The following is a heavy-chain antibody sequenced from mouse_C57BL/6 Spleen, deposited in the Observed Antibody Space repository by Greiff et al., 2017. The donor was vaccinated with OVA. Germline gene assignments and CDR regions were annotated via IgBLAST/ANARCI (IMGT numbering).Heavy chain of an antibody. V-gene: IGHV5-9-1*02. J-gene: IGHJ1*03. Sequence: EVQVVESGEGLVKPGGSLKLSCAASGFTFSSYAMSWVRQTPEKRLEWVAYISSGGDYIYYAATVKGRFTLSRYNARNTLYLQMSSLKSEDTAMYYCTREGSGSRAFDVWGTGTTVTVSS. D-gene: IGHD1-1*01. CDR2: ISSGGDYI. CDR3: TREGSGSRAFDV. CDR1: GFTFSSYA.